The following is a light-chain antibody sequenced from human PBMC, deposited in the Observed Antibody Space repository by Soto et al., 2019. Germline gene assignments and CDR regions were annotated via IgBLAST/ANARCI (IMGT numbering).Light chain of an antibody. V-gene: IGKV1-5*03. CDR2: KAS. CDR1: QSISNW. Sequence: DIQMTQSPSTLSASVGDRVTITCRASQSISNWLAWYQQKPGKAPKFLIYKASTLESGVPSRFSSSGSGTEFTLTITSLQPDDSATYYCQQYSSYSPSTFGQGTKVEIK. J-gene: IGKJ1*01. CDR3: QQYSSYSPST.